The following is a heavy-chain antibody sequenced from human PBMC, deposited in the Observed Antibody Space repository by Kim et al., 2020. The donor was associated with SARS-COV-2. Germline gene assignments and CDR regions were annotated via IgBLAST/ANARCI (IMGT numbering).Heavy chain of an antibody. D-gene: IGHD1-26*01. CDR2: IIPIFGTA. CDR1: GGTFSSYA. V-gene: IGHV1-69*13. CDR3: ASPIYSGSYFRYDY. J-gene: IGHJ4*02. Sequence: SVKVSCKASGGTFSSYAISWVRQAPGQGLEWMGGIIPIFGTANYAQKFQGRVTITADESTSTAYMELSSLRSEDTAVYYCASPIYSGSYFRYDYWGQGTLVTVSS.